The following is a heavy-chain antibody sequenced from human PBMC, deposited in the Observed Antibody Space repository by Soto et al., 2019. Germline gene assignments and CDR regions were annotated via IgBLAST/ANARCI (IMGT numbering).Heavy chain of an antibody. CDR1: GLTFSSYA. CDR3: AKDALAYYDFWS. CDR2: ISNSGRST. J-gene: IGHJ4*02. V-gene: IGHV3-23*01. D-gene: IGHD3-3*01. Sequence: GGSLRLSCAASGLTFSSYAMSWVRQAPGKGLEWVSHISNSGRSTKYADSVKGRFTISRDNSKNTLYLQMNSLRAEDTAIYYRAKDALAYYDFWSWGQGTLVTVSS.